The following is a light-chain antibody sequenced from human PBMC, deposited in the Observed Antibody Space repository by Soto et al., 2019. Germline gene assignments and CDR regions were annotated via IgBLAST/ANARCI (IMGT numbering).Light chain of an antibody. J-gene: IGLJ2*01. V-gene: IGLV2-14*01. Sequence: QSALTQPASVSGSPGQSITLSCTGTISDVGVYNYVSWYQQHPGKAPKLMIYDVSSRPSGVYNRFSVSKSGNTASLTISGVQAEDEADYYCSSYTRSSSLGVFGEGTKVTVL. CDR3: SSYTRSSSLGV. CDR1: ISDVGVYNY. CDR2: DVS.